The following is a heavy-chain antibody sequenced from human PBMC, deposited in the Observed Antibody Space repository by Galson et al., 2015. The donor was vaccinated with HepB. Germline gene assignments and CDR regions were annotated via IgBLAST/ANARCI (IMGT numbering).Heavy chain of an antibody. CDR1: GDSVSSNSAA. D-gene: IGHD3-22*01. J-gene: IGHJ5*02. V-gene: IGHV6-1*01. Sequence: CAISGDSVSSNSAAWNWIRQSPSRGLEWLGRTYYRSKWYYDYAVSVRSRITINPDISRNQFSLQLYSVTPEDTAVYYCARNVYYDTSGHYYKPGWVDPWGQGTLVTVSS. CDR2: TYYRSKWYY. CDR3: ARNVYYDTSGHYYKPGWVDP.